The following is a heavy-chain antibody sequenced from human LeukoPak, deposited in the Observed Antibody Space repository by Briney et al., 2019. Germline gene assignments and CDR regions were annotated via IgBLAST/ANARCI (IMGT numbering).Heavy chain of an antibody. D-gene: IGHD2-2*01. V-gene: IGHV1-69*04. Sequence: SVKVSCKASVGTFISYAISWVRQAPGQGLEWMGRIIPILGIANYAQKFQGRVTITADKSTSTAYMELSSLRSEDTAVYDCARGPIVLVPPAIYFDSWGQGTLVTVSS. CDR1: VGTFISYA. J-gene: IGHJ4*02. CDR3: ARGPIVLVPPAIYFDS. CDR2: IIPILGIA.